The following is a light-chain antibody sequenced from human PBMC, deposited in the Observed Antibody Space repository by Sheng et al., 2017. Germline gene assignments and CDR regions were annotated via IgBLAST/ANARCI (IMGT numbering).Light chain of an antibody. CDR3: QQYNNWPRT. J-gene: IGKJ1*01. V-gene: IGKV3-15*01. Sequence: EIVMTQSPATLSVSPGERATLSCRASQSVSSNLAWYQQKRGQAPRLLIYGASTRATGIPARFSGSGSGTEFTLTVSSLQSEDFAIYYCQQYNNWPRTFGRRD. CDR2: GAS. CDR1: QSVSSN.